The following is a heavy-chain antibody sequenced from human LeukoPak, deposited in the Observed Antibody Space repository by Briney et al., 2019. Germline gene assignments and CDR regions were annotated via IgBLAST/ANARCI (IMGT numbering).Heavy chain of an antibody. CDR2: IWYDGSNK. CDR1: GFTFSSYG. J-gene: IGHJ4*02. CDR3: ARDPWHPAAAGTWGGDY. D-gene: IGHD6-13*01. Sequence: PGGSLRLSCAASGFTFSSYGMHWVRQAPGKGREWVADIWYDGSNKYYADSVKGRFTIPRDNSKNTLYLQMNSVRAEDTGVYYCARDPWHPAAAGTWGGDYWGQGTLVTVSS. V-gene: IGHV3-33*01.